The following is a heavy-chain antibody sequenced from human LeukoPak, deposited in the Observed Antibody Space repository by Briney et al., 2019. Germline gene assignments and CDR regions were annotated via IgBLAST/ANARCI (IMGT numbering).Heavy chain of an antibody. J-gene: IGHJ3*02. CDR2: ISSSSSTI. V-gene: IGHV3-48*04. D-gene: IGHD3-22*01. Sequence: GGSLRLSCAASGFTFSSYSMNWVREAPRKGQEWVSYISSSSSTIYYADSVKGQFTISRDNAKNSLYLQMNSLRAEDTAVYYCARAGDSSGYFYRNAFDIWGQGTMVTVSS. CDR1: GFTFSSYS. CDR3: ARAGDSSGYFYRNAFDI.